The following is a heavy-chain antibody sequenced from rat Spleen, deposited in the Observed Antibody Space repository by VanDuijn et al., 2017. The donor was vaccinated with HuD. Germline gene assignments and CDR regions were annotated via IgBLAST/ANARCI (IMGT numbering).Heavy chain of an antibody. CDR1: GFTLSDYY. D-gene: IGHD1-12*02. Sequence: EVQLVESGGGLVQPGRSLKLSCAASGFTLSDYYMAWVRQAPTKGLEWVATISYDGTITYYRDSVKGRFTISRNNAKDTLYLQLDSLRSEDTATYYCTTDTFYDGTYYPGGFDYWGQGVLVTVSS. CDR3: TTDTFYDGTYYPGGFDY. V-gene: IGHV5-20*01. CDR2: ISYDGTIT. J-gene: IGHJ2*01.